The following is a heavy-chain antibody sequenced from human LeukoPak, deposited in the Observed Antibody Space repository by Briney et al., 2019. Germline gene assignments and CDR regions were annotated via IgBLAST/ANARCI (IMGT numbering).Heavy chain of an antibody. CDR3: ARHACGDYVY. D-gene: IGHD4-17*01. V-gene: IGHV4-39*01. CDR1: GGSISSSSYY. Sequence: PSETLSLTCTVPGGSISSSSYYWDWIRQPPGKGLEWIGSIYYSGSTYYNPSLKSRVTISVDTSKNQFSLKLSSVTAADTAVYYCARHACGDYVYWGGGPQIAVSS. J-gene: IGHJ4*02. CDR2: IYYSGST.